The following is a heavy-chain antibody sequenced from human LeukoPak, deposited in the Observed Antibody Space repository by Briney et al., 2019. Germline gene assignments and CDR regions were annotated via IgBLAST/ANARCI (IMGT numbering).Heavy chain of an antibody. CDR1: GGTFSSYA. Sequence: GASVKVSCKASGGTFSSYAISWVRQAPGQGLEWMGGIIPIFGTANYAQKFQGRVTITADESTSTAYMELSSLRSEDTAVYFCARVQCGDYGPRWGEGALVTVSS. V-gene: IGHV1-69*01. D-gene: IGHD4-17*01. CDR2: IIPIFGTA. CDR3: ARVQCGDYGPR. J-gene: IGHJ4*02.